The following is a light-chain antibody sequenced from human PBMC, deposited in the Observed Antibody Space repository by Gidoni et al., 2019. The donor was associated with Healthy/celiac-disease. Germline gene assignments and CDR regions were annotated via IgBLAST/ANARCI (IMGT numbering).Light chain of an antibody. V-gene: IGKV1-39*01. Sequence: DIQMTQSPSSLSASVGDRVTITCRASQSISSYLNWYQQKPGKAPKLLIYSASNLQSGVPSRFSGSGSGTDFTLTISSLQPEDFATYYCQQSYSTLLTFGGXTKVEIK. J-gene: IGKJ4*01. CDR2: SAS. CDR3: QQSYSTLLT. CDR1: QSISSY.